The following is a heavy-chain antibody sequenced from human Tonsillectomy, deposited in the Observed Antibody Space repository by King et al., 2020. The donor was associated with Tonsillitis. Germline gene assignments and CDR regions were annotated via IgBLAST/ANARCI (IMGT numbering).Heavy chain of an antibody. CDR1: VDSFIYYW. J-gene: IGHJ4*02. CDR2: INPSDSYS. CDR3: AREGFGEHFDQ. D-gene: IGHD3-10*01. Sequence: VQLVESGTEVKKPGESLRISCKTSVDSFIYYWITWVRQMPGEGLEWLARINPSDSYSTYDPSFRGHVTVSVDKSISTAYLQWTSLRASDTATYYCAREGFGEHFDQWGQGTLVTVSS. V-gene: IGHV5-10-1*03.